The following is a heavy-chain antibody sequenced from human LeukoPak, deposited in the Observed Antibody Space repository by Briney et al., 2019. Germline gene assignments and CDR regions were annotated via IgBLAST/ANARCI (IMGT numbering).Heavy chain of an antibody. Sequence: GESLKISCKGSGYSFTSYWIGWVRQMPGKGLEWMGIIYPGDSDTRYSPSFQGQVTISADKSISTAYLQWSSLKASDTATYYCAREPHSGCSSTSCSEGFDYWGQGTLVTVSS. CDR3: AREPHSGCSSTSCSEGFDY. J-gene: IGHJ4*02. D-gene: IGHD2-2*01. V-gene: IGHV5-51*01. CDR2: IYPGDSDT. CDR1: GYSFTSYW.